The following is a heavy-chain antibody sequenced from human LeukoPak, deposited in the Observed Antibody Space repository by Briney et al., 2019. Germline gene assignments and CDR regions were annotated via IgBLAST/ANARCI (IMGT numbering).Heavy chain of an antibody. V-gene: IGHV3-11*05. Sequence: GGSLRLSWAASGFTFSDYYMIWIRQAPGMGLEWVSYMSGSSGFTNYADSVKGRFTISRDNAKNSLYLQMNSLRADDTAVYYCARVPSSAWFDPWGQGTLVTVSS. D-gene: IGHD3-10*01. J-gene: IGHJ5*01. CDR3: ARVPSSAWFDP. CDR1: GFTFSDYY. CDR2: MSGSSGFT.